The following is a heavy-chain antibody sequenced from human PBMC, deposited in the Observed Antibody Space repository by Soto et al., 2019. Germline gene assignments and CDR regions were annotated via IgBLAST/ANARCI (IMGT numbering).Heavy chain of an antibody. Sequence: ASVKVSCKASGGTFSSYAISWVRQAPGQGLEWMGGIIPIFGTANYAQKFQGRVTITADESTSTAYMELSSLRSEDTAVYYCARMGGTYYYGSGSYRFDYWGQGTLVTVSS. J-gene: IGHJ4*02. CDR1: GGTFSSYA. CDR3: ARMGGTYYYGSGSYRFDY. CDR2: IIPIFGTA. V-gene: IGHV1-69*13. D-gene: IGHD3-10*01.